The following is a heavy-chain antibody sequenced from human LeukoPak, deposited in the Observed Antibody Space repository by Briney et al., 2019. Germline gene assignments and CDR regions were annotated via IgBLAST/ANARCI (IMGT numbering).Heavy chain of an antibody. V-gene: IGHV3-23*01. Sequence: GGSLRLSCAASGFIFSSYAMSWVRQAPGKGLEWVSAISGSGGSTYYADSVKGRFTISRDNSKNTLYLQMNSLRAEDTAVYYCAKDNYYDSSGYLAYWGQGTLVTVSS. D-gene: IGHD3-22*01. CDR3: AKDNYYDSSGYLAY. CDR2: ISGSGGST. J-gene: IGHJ4*02. CDR1: GFIFSSYA.